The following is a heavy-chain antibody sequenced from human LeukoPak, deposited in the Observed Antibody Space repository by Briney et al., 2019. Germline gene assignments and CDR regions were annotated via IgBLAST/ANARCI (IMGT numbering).Heavy chain of an antibody. J-gene: IGHJ4*02. D-gene: IGHD3-3*01. Sequence: PGGSLRLSCAASGFTFSSYAMSWVRQAPGKGLEWVSAISGSGGSTYYADSVKGRITISRDNSKNTLYLQMNSLRAEDTAVYYCAKTDTFGVVISYYFDYWGQGTLVTVSS. V-gene: IGHV3-23*01. CDR2: ISGSGGST. CDR1: GFTFSSYA. CDR3: AKTDTFGVVISYYFDY.